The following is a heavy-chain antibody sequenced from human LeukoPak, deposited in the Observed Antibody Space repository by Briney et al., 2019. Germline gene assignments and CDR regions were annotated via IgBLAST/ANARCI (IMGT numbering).Heavy chain of an antibody. CDR3: AREETYKNYYDSSGYAFDI. Sequence: ASVKVSCKASGYTFTGYYMHWVRQAPGQGLEWMGWINPNSGGTNYAQKFQGWVTMTRDTSISTAYMELSRLRSDDTAVYYCAREETYKNYYDSSGYAFDIWGQGTMVTVSS. CDR1: GYTFTGYY. V-gene: IGHV1-2*04. CDR2: INPNSGGT. D-gene: IGHD3-22*01. J-gene: IGHJ3*02.